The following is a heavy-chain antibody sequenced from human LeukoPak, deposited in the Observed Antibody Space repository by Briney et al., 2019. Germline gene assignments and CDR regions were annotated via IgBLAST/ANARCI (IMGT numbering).Heavy chain of an antibody. CDR1: GFTFSSYS. J-gene: IGHJ6*02. CDR3: ARDRTVVDV. V-gene: IGHV3-21*01. Sequence: GGSLRLSCAASGFTFSSYSMNWVRQAPGKGLEWVSSISSSSSYMYYADSVKGRFTISRDNAKNSLYLQMNSLRAEDTAVYYCARDRTVVDVWGQGTTVTVSS. CDR2: ISSSSSYM.